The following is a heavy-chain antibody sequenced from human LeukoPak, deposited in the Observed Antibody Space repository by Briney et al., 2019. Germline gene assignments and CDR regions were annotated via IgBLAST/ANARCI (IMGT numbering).Heavy chain of an antibody. J-gene: IGHJ6*03. D-gene: IGHD3-22*01. CDR1: GFTFSSYS. CDR3: ARADGDSSGYYPLWDYYMDV. V-gene: IGHV3-21*01. CDR2: ISSSSSYI. Sequence: GGSLRLSCAASGFTFSSYSMNWVRQAPGKGLEWVSSISSSSSYIYYADSVKGRFTISRDNAKNSLYLQMNSLRAEDTAVYYCARADGDSSGYYPLWDYYMDVWGKGTTVTVSS.